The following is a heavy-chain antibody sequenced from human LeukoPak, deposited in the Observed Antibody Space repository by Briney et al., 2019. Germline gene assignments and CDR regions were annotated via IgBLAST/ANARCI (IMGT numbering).Heavy chain of an antibody. J-gene: IGHJ3*02. CDR2: IYGSGST. D-gene: IGHD3-22*01. CDR1: GGSIRSY. V-gene: IGHV4-4*07. Sequence: SETLSLTCTVSGGSIRSYWSWIRQPAGKGLEWIGRIYGSGSTDYNPSLKSRVTMSIDTSKNQFSLNLISVTAADTAVYYCARAEVAYSYYDSGYAFDIWGQGTMVTVSS. CDR3: ARAEVAYSYYDSGYAFDI.